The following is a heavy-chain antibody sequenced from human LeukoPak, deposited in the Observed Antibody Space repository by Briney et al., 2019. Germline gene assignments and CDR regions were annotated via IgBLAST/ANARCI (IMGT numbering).Heavy chain of an antibody. Sequence: SETLSLTCTVSGGSISSSSYYWGWIRQPPGKGPEWIGSIYYSGSTYYNPSLKSRVTISVDTSKSQFSLKLSSVTAADTAVYYCARHFWTAAATDYWGQGTLVTVSS. V-gene: IGHV4-39*01. CDR2: IYYSGST. D-gene: IGHD6-13*01. CDR3: ARHFWTAAATDY. CDR1: GGSISSSSYY. J-gene: IGHJ4*02.